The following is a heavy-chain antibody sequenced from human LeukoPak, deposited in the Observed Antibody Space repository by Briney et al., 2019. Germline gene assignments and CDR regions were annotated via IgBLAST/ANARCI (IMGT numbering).Heavy chain of an antibody. V-gene: IGHV4-39*01. CDR3: ARQGSSSADY. D-gene: IGHD6-6*01. CDR2: IYYSGST. Sequence: SETLSLTCAVYGGSFSGYYWGWILQPPGKGLEWIGSIYYSGSTYYNPSLKSRVTISVDTSKNQFSLKLSSVTAADTAVYYCARQGSSSADYWGQGTLVTVSS. J-gene: IGHJ4*02. CDR1: GGSFSGYY.